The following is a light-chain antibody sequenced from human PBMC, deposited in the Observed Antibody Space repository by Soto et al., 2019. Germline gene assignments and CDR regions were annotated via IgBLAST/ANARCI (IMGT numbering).Light chain of an antibody. CDR1: QGISSW. V-gene: IGKV1-5*03. Sequence: DVQMTQSPSSLSASVGDRVPITCRASQGISSWLAWYQQKPGKAPKLLIYKASSLESGVPSRFSGSGSGTEFTITISSLQPDDFATYYCQQYNSYSRTFGQGTKVDIK. J-gene: IGKJ1*01. CDR2: KAS. CDR3: QQYNSYSRT.